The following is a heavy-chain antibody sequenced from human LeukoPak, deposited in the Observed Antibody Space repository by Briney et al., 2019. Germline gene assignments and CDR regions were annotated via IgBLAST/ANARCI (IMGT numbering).Heavy chain of an antibody. Sequence: PGGSLRLCCAASGFTFSDYYMSWIRQAPGKGLEWVSSISSSSSYIYYADSVKGRFTISRDNAKNSLYLQMNSLRAEDTAVYYCARAVTVTTGGSGYWGQGTLVTVSS. V-gene: IGHV3-11*06. CDR3: ARAVTVTTGGSGY. D-gene: IGHD4-17*01. J-gene: IGHJ4*02. CDR1: GFTFSDYY. CDR2: ISSSSSYI.